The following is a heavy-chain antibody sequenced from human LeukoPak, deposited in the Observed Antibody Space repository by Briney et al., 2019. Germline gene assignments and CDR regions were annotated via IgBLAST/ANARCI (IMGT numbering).Heavy chain of an antibody. Sequence: GGSLRLSCAASGVTFSDYNMNWVRQAPGKGLEWVSSISGSSSYIYYADSVKGRFTISRDNAKNSLFLQMNSLRAEDTAVYYCARNYYASGSYLYYFDYWGQGTLVTVSS. J-gene: IGHJ4*02. D-gene: IGHD3-10*01. V-gene: IGHV3-21*01. CDR3: ARNYYASGSYLYYFDY. CDR1: GVTFSDYN. CDR2: ISGSSSYI.